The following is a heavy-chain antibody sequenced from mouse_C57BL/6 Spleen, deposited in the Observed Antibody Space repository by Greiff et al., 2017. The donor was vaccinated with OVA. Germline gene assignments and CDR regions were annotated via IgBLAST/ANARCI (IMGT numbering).Heavy chain of an antibody. CDR1: GYSFTSYY. CDR2: IYPGSGNT. D-gene: IGHD1-1*01. Sequence: VQLQQSGPELVKPGASVKISCKASGYSFTSYYIHWVKQRPGQGLEWIGWIYPGSGNTKYNEKFKGKATLTADTSSSTAYMQLSSLTSEDSAVYYCARITTVLAADYYFDYWGQGTTLTVSS. V-gene: IGHV1-66*01. J-gene: IGHJ2*01. CDR3: ARITTVLAADYYFDY.